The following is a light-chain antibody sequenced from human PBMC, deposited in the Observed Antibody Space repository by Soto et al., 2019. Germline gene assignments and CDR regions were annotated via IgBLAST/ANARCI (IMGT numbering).Light chain of an antibody. J-gene: IGKJ1*01. Sequence: VVLTQSPLSLSVALGQPASISCRSSQSLVFSDGNTYLNWFHQRPGQSPRRLIYKVSNRDSGVPDRFSGSGSSTDFTLKISRVEAEDVGVYYCMQGTRWLWTFGQGTKVEIK. V-gene: IGKV2-30*01. CDR2: KVS. CDR1: QSLVFSDGNTY. CDR3: MQGTRWLWT.